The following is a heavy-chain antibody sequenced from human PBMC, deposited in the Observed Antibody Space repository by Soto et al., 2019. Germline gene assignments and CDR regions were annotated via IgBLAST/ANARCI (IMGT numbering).Heavy chain of an antibody. CDR2: ISYDGSNK. CDR3: AKELSPWIQLWLPADY. V-gene: IGHV3-30*18. Sequence: VGSLRLSCAASGFTFSSYGMHWVRQAPGKGLEWVAVISYDGSNKYYADSVKGRFTISRDNSKNTLYLQMNSLRAEDTAVYYCAKELSPWIQLWLPADYWGQGTLVTVSS. D-gene: IGHD5-18*01. CDR1: GFTFSSYG. J-gene: IGHJ4*02.